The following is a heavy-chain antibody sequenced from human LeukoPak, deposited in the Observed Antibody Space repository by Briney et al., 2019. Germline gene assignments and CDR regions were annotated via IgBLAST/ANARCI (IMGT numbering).Heavy chain of an antibody. CDR3: ARGCPRVYYILPGYWDYYYYYMDV. CDR1: GGSFSGYY. D-gene: IGHD3-9*01. J-gene: IGHJ6*03. CDR2: INHSGST. Sequence: SETLSLTCAVYGGSFSGYYWSWIRQPPGKGLEWIGEINHSGSTNYNPSLRSRVTISVDTSKNQFSLNLSSVTAADTAVYYCARGCPRVYYILPGYWDYYYYYMDVWGKGTTVTVSS. V-gene: IGHV4-34*01.